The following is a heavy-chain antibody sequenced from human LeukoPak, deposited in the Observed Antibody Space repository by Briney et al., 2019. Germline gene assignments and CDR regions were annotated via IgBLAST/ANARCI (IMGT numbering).Heavy chain of an antibody. CDR3: ARGVTRGCAFDI. CDR1: GGSISSSNW. D-gene: IGHD4-11*01. V-gene: IGHV4-4*02. CDR2: VYHSGST. J-gene: IGHJ3*02. Sequence: PSETLSLTCAVSGGSISSSNWWSWVRQPPGKGLEWIGEVYHSGSTYYNPSLKSRVTISVDRSKNQFSLKLSSVTAADTAVYYCARGVTRGCAFDIWGQGTMVTVSS.